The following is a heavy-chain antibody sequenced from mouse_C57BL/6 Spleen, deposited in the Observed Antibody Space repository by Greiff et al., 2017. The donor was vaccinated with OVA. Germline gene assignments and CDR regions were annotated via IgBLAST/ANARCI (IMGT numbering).Heavy chain of an antibody. CDR3: ARDAYYGSSYVDWFAY. CDR1: GYSITSGYY. Sequence: EVKLMESGPGLVKPSQSLSLTCSVTGYSITSGYYWNWIRQFPGNKLEWMGYISYDGSNNYNPSLKNRISITRDTSKNQFFLKLNSVTTEDTATYYCARDAYYGSSYVDWFAYWGQGTLVTVSA. V-gene: IGHV3-6*01. J-gene: IGHJ3*01. D-gene: IGHD1-1*01. CDR2: ISYDGSN.